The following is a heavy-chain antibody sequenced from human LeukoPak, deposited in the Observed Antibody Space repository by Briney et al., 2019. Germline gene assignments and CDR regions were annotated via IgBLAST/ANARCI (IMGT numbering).Heavy chain of an antibody. J-gene: IGHJ4*02. CDR3: ARGGGRLARYGYYFDY. Sequence: GGSLGLSCAASGFTFSDYYMSWIRQAPGKGLEWVSYISSSGTTISSADSVKGRLTISRDNAKNSLYLQMNSLRAEDTAVYYCARGGGRLARYGYYFDYWGQGTLVTVSS. D-gene: IGHD6-19*01. CDR2: ISSSGTTI. CDR1: GFTFSDYY. V-gene: IGHV3-11*01.